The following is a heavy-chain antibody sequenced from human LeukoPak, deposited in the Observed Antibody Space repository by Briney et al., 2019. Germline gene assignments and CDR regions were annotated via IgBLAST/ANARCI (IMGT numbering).Heavy chain of an antibody. CDR1: GFTFSSYS. D-gene: IGHD5-18*01. CDR3: ATLRGYSYGRDY. J-gene: IGHJ4*02. Sequence: GGSLRLSCAASGFTFSSYSMNWVRQAPGKGLEWVSSISSSSSYIYYADSVKGRFTISRDNAKNSLYLQMNSLRAEDTAVYYCATLRGYSYGRDYWGQGTLVTVSS. V-gene: IGHV3-21*01. CDR2: ISSSSSYI.